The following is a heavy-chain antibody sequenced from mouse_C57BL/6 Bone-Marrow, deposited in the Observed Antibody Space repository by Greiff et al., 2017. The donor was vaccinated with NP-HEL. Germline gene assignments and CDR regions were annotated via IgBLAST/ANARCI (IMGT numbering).Heavy chain of an antibody. J-gene: IGHJ3*01. Sequence: QVQLQQPGAELVKPGASVKLSCKASGYTFTSYWMHWVKQRPGRGLEWIGRIVPNSGGTKYNEKFKSKATLTVDKPSSTAYMHLSSLTSEDSAVYYCARWGDSLAYWGQGTLVTVSA. CDR2: IVPNSGGT. D-gene: IGHD2-13*01. CDR1: GYTFTSYW. V-gene: IGHV1-72*01. CDR3: ARWGDSLAY.